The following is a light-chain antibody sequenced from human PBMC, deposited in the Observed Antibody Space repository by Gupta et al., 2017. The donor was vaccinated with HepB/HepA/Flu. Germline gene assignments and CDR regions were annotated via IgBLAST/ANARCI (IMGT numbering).Light chain of an antibody. J-gene: IGKJ2*01. CDR3: KQARNSPFT. Sequence: IVLTQSPLSLPVTPGEPASISCRSSQSLLHSNGYNYLDWYLQKPGQSPQLLIYLGSNRASGVPDRFSGSGSGTEFTLTISRVEAEDFGVYYCKQARNSPFTFGEGNKVEIK. CDR2: LGS. V-gene: IGKV2-28*01. CDR1: QSLLHSNGYNY.